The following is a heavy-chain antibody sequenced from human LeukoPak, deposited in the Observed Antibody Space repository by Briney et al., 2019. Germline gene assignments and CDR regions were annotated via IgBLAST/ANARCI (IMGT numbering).Heavy chain of an antibody. CDR3: ARDPTYYYDSSGLGIDY. Sequence: GGSLRLSCAASGFTFDDYGMSWVRHAPGKGLEWVSGINWNGGSTGYADSVKGRFTISRDNAKNSLYLQMNSLRAEDTAVYYCARDPTYYYDSSGLGIDYWGQGTLVTVSS. CDR1: GFTFDDYG. J-gene: IGHJ4*02. D-gene: IGHD3-22*01. V-gene: IGHV3-20*04. CDR2: INWNGGST.